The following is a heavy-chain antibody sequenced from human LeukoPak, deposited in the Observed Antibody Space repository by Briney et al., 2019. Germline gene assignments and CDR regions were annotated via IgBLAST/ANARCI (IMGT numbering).Heavy chain of an antibody. CDR2: INHSGST. D-gene: IGHD5-18*01. V-gene: IGHV4-34*01. J-gene: IGHJ4*02. Sequence: SETLSLTCAVYGGSFSGYYWSWIRQPPGKGLEWIGEINHSGSTNYNPSLKSRVTISVDTSKNQFSLKLSSVTAADTAVYYCARRRYGYNQLDYWGQGTLVTVSS. CDR1: GGSFSGYY. CDR3: ARRRYGYNQLDY.